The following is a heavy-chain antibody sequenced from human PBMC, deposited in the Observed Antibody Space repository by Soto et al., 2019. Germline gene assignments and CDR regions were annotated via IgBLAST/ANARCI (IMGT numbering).Heavy chain of an antibody. CDR3: ARDRGDDYYRRYFDY. V-gene: IGHV3-30-3*01. J-gene: IGHJ4*01. Sequence: VQLVESGGGVVQPGRSLRLSCAASGFTFSTYAMHWVRQAPGKGLEWVAVILYDGSNTYYADSVKGRFTISRDNSKNTLYLEMNSLRDEDTAVYFCARDRGDDYYRRYFDYWGHGTLVTVSS. D-gene: IGHD1-26*01. CDR1: GFTFSTYA. CDR2: ILYDGSNT.